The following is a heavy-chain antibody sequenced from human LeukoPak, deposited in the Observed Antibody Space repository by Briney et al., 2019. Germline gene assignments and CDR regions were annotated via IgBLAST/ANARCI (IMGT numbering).Heavy chain of an antibody. D-gene: IGHD3-22*01. CDR3: ARGYYDSSGYPGDYYYYYMDV. CDR2: NSSSGSTI. V-gene: IGHV3-48*03. CDR1: GFTFSSYE. Sequence: PGGSLRLSCAASGFTFSSYEMNWVRQAPGKGLEWVSYNSSSGSTIYYADSVKGRFTISRDNAKNSLYLQVNSLRAEDTAVYYCARGYYDSSGYPGDYYYYYMDVWGKGTTVTVSS. J-gene: IGHJ6*03.